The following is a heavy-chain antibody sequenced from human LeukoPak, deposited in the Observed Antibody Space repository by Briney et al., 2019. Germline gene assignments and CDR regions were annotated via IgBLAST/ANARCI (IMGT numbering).Heavy chain of an antibody. CDR3: ARASSTVARLYYYYYMDV. Sequence: PGGSLRLSCTASGFKFDDYGMTWVRQAPGKGLEWVSVIYSGGSTYYADSVKGRFTISRDNSKNTLYLQMNSLRAEDTAVYYCARASSTVARLYYYYYMDVWGKGTTVTIPS. J-gene: IGHJ6*03. D-gene: IGHD4-23*01. CDR2: IYSGGST. CDR1: GFKFDDYG. V-gene: IGHV3-66*01.